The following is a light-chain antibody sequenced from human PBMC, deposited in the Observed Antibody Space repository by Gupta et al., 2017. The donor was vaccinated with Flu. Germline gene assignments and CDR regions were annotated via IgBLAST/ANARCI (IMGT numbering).Light chain of an antibody. CDR3: SSYTSSSTLV. J-gene: IGLJ2*01. CDR2: EVS. V-gene: IGLV2-14*01. Sequence: QSALHQHASVSGSPGPSITISSTGTSSDVGGYNYVSWYQQHPGKAPKLMIYEVSNRPSGVSHRFSGSKSGNTASLTISGLQAEDEADYYCSSYTSSSTLVFGGGTNLTVL. CDR1: SSDVGGYNY.